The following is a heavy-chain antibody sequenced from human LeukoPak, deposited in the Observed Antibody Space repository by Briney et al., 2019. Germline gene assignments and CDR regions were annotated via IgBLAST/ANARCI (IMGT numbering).Heavy chain of an antibody. CDR1: GFTFSNAW. Sequence: GGSLRLSCAASGFTFSNAWMSWVRQAPGKGLEWVSYISSSGSTIYYADSVKGRFTISRDNAKNSLYLQMNSLRAEDTAVYYCARVGGYYYYYYYGMDVWGQGTTVTVSS. V-gene: IGHV3-11*04. CDR3: ARVGGYYYYYYYGMDV. J-gene: IGHJ6*02. D-gene: IGHD3-22*01. CDR2: ISSSGSTI.